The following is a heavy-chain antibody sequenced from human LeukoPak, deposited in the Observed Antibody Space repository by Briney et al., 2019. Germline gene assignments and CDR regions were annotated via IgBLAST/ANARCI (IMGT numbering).Heavy chain of an antibody. Sequence: PSETLSLTCAVYGGSFSGYYWSWIRQPPGKGLEWIGEINHSGSTNYNPSLKSRVTMSVDTSKNQFSLKLSSVTAADTAVYYCAIRRIAAAIDYWGQGTLVTVSS. J-gene: IGHJ4*02. CDR3: AIRRIAAAIDY. D-gene: IGHD6-13*01. V-gene: IGHV4-34*01. CDR1: GGSFSGYY. CDR2: INHSGST.